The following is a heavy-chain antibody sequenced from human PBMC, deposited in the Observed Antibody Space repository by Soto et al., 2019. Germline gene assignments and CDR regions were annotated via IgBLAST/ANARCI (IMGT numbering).Heavy chain of an antibody. CDR2: IFHTGAT. J-gene: IGHJ4*02. CDR1: GDSISSSSFY. Sequence: PSETLSLTCTVSGDSISSSSFYWGWILQPPGKGLEWIGHIFHTGATYQNPTLKSRLRMSVDTSKNQFSLNLSSVTATDTAVYYCARRRIVPTTNFDYWGQGTLVTVSS. CDR3: ARRRIVPTTNFDY. D-gene: IGHD2-21*01. V-gene: IGHV4-39*01.